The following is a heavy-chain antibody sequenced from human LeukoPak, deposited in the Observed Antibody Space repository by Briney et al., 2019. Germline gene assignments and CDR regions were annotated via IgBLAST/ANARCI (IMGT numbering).Heavy chain of an antibody. CDR2: ISYTGST. CDR3: ASVLAAAAHFDY. Sequence: KPSEPLSLPCPVSGGSISSSSSYWGWIRQPPGKGLEWIGSISYTGSTYYNPSLTSRVTISVDTSKNQFSLKLSSVTAADTAVYYCASVLAAAAHFDYWGQGTLVTASS. D-gene: IGHD6-13*01. J-gene: IGHJ4*02. CDR1: GGSISSSSSY. V-gene: IGHV4-39*01.